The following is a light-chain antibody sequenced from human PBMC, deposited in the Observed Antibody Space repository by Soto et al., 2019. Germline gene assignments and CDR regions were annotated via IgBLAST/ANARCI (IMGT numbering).Light chain of an antibody. J-gene: IGKJ2*01. Sequence: ETVMTQSPATLSVSPGEGATLSCRASRSISSSLAWYQQKPGRAPRLLIYGASTRATDIPARFSGSGSGTEFTLTISSLQSEDFAVYYCQQYGSSLYTFGQGTKLEIK. CDR1: RSISSS. CDR2: GAS. CDR3: QQYGSSLYT. V-gene: IGKV3-15*01.